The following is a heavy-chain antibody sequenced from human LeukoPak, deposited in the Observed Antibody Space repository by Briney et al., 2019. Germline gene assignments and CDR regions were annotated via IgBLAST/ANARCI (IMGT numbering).Heavy chain of an antibody. J-gene: IGHJ6*03. D-gene: IGHD1-26*01. V-gene: IGHV4-39*07. Sequence: SETLSLTCTISGGPISSSSYYWGWVRQPPGKGLEWIGSIYYSGSTYYNPSLKSRVTISVDTSKNQFSLKLSAVTAADTAVYYCARDSARRFYYYMDVWGKGTTVTVSS. CDR3: ARDSARRFYYYMDV. CDR2: IYYSGST. CDR1: GGPISSSSYY.